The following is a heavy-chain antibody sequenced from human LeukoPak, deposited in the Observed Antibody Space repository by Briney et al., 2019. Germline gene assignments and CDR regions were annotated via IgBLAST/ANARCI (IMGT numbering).Heavy chain of an antibody. Sequence: PSETLSLTCAVSGGSISSSNWWSWVRQPPGKGLEWIGEIYHSGSTNYNPSLKSRVTISVDKSKNQFSLKLSSVTAADTAVYYCARGGYYGSGNDFRFDPWGQGTLVTVSS. D-gene: IGHD3-10*01. CDR1: GGSISSSNW. J-gene: IGHJ5*02. CDR3: ARGGYYGSGNDFRFDP. V-gene: IGHV4-4*02. CDR2: IYHSGST.